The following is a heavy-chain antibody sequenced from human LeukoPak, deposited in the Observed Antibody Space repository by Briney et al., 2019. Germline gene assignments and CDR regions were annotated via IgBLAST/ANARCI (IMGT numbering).Heavy chain of an antibody. Sequence: TGGSLRLSCAASGFTFSSYAVSWVRQAPGKGLEWVSSISGSGGSTYSADSVKGRFTISRDNSKNTLYLQMNSLRAEDTALYYCAKDRSCTNDICHGDFDYWGQGTLATVSS. J-gene: IGHJ4*02. CDR3: AKDRSCTNDICHGDFDY. D-gene: IGHD2-8*01. CDR2: ISGSGGST. CDR1: GFTFSSYA. V-gene: IGHV3-23*01.